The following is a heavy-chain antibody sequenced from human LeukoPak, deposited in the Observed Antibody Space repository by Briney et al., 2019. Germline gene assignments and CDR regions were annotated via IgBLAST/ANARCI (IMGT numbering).Heavy chain of an antibody. J-gene: IGHJ6*03. D-gene: IGHD3-3*01. CDR1: GYTLTELS. Sequence: ASVKVSCKVSGYTLTELSMHWVRQAPGKGLGWMGGFYPEDGETIYAQKFQGRVTMTEDTSTDTSYMELSSLRSEDTAGYYGATDNTIFGPGYYYMDVWGKGTTVTVSS. V-gene: IGHV1-24*01. CDR2: FYPEDGET. CDR3: ATDNTIFGPGYYYMDV.